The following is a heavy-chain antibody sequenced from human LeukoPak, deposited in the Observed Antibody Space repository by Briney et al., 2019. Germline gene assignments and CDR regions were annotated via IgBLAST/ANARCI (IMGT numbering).Heavy chain of an antibody. D-gene: IGHD6-19*01. Sequence: PGGSLRLSCAASGFTFSSYSMNWVRQAPGKGLEWVSSISSRSSYIYYADSVKGRFTISRDNAKNSLYLQMNSLRAEDTAVYYCAGGAVANNLDYWGQGTLVTVSS. CDR2: ISSRSSYI. CDR1: GFTFSSYS. J-gene: IGHJ4*02. CDR3: AGGAVANNLDY. V-gene: IGHV3-21*01.